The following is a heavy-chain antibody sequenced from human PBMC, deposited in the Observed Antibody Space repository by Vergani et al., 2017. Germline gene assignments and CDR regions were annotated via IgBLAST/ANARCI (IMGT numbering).Heavy chain of an antibody. V-gene: IGHV1-69*17. CDR1: GGTFSSYA. CDR3: AKLPGPAAILGYYYYYGMDV. D-gene: IGHD2-2*02. J-gene: IGHJ6*02. Sequence: QVQLVQSGAEVKKPGSSVKVSCKASGGTFSSYAISWVRQAPGQGLEWMGGIIPIFGIANYAQKFQGRVTITADKSTSTAYMELNSLRAEDTAVYYCAKLPGPAAILGYYYYYGMDVWGQGTTVTVSS. CDR2: IIPIFGIA.